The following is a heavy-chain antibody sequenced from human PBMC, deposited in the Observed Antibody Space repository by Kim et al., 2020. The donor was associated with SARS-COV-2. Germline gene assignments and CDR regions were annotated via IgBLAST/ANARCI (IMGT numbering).Heavy chain of an antibody. CDR2: ISSSGSTI. D-gene: IGHD3-3*01. CDR3: ARDRPGSTIFGLVIRDPLMVL. V-gene: IGHV3-48*03. CDR1: GFTLSSYE. Sequence: GGSLRLSCAASGFTLSSYEMNWFRQAPGKGLEWVSYISSSGSTIYYADSVKGRFTISRDNAKYSLYLQMNSLRSEDTAVYYCARDRPGSTIFGLVIRDPLMVLWGQGPSVTVSS. J-gene: IGHJ6*02.